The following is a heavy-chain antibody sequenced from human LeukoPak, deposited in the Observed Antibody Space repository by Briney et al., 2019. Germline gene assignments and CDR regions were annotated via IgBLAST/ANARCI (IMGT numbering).Heavy chain of an antibody. Sequence: GGSRGLSCSAAGFTFTDYSMSWVRQAPGKGLEWVSIISRVSTYIYYADSVKGRFTVSRDNAKSSLYLQMTSLRAEDTAVYFCAREGGDGDYYYYMDVWGKGTTVTVSS. CDR1: GFTFTDYS. D-gene: IGHD2-21*02. J-gene: IGHJ6*03. CDR3: AREGGDGDYYYYMDV. V-gene: IGHV3-21*01. CDR2: ISRVSTYI.